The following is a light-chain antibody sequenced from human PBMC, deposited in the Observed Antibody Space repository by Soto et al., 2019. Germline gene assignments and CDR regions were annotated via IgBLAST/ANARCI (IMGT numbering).Light chain of an antibody. J-gene: IGLJ1*01. Sequence: QSVLTQPPSVSGAPGQRVTISCTGSRSNIGAGYDVHWYQQLPGTAPKLLIYGNSNRPSGVPDRFSGSKSGTSASLAITGLQAEDEADYYCQYYDSSLSGSVFRTGXKAPVL. CDR1: RSNIGAGYD. CDR3: QYYDSSLSGSV. V-gene: IGLV1-40*01. CDR2: GNS.